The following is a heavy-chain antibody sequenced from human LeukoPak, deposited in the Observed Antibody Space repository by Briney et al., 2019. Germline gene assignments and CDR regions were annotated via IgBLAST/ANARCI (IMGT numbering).Heavy chain of an antibody. V-gene: IGHV3-49*04. J-gene: IGHJ4*02. Sequence: GGSLRLSCAASGFTFGDYAMSWVRQAPGKGLEWVGFIRSKAYGGTTEYAASVKGRFTISRDDSKSIAYLQMNSLKTEDTAVYYCTRDLGAYGDTYFDYWGQGTLVTVSS. CDR2: IRSKAYGGTT. CDR3: TRDLGAYGDTYFDY. D-gene: IGHD4-17*01. CDR1: GFTFGDYA.